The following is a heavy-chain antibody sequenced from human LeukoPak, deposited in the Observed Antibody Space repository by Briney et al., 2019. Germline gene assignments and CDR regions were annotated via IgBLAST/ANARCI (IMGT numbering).Heavy chain of an antibody. J-gene: IGHJ3*02. V-gene: IGHV1-2*02. CDR2: INPNSGGS. CDR3: ARGRVSIAAAGLLSYAFDI. Sequence: GASVKVSCKASGYTFIDYYMHWVRQAPGQGLEWMAWINPNSGGSNFAERFQGRVTMTRVTSISTAYMELSRLRSDDTAVYYCARGRVSIAAAGLLSYAFDIWGQGTMVTVSS. D-gene: IGHD6-13*01. CDR1: GYTFIDYY.